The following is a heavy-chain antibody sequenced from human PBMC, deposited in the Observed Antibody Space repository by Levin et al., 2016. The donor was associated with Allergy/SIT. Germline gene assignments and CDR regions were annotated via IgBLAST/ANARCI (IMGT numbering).Heavy chain of an antibody. CDR2: IWYDGSKK. Sequence: GESLKISCAASGFSFSSYAMHWVRQAPGKGLEWVAVIWYDGSKKYYADSVKGRFNISRDNSMHTLHLQMNSLRVEDTAVYYCARENYDSSIYLDNWGQGALVTVSS. D-gene: IGHD3-22*01. CDR3: ARENYDSSIYLDN. V-gene: IGHV3-33*01. J-gene: IGHJ4*02. CDR1: GFSFSSYA.